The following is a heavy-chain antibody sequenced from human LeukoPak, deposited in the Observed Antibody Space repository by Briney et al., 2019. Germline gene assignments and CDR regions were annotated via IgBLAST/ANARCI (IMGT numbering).Heavy chain of an antibody. D-gene: IGHD3-3*01. Sequence: GGSLRLSCAASGFTFSSYAMHWVRQAPGKGLEYVSSISSNGGSTYYANSVKGRFTISRDNSKNTLYLQMGSLRAEDMAVYYCARAQGEWLLYGVRDYWGQGTLVTVSS. J-gene: IGHJ4*02. CDR2: ISSNGGST. CDR1: GFTFSSYA. V-gene: IGHV3-64*01. CDR3: ARAQGEWLLYGVRDY.